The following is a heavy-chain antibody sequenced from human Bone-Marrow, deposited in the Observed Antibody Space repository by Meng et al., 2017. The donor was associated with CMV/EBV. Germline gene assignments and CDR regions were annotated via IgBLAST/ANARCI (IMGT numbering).Heavy chain of an antibody. J-gene: IGHJ4*02. CDR1: GFTFSDYY. Sequence: GGSLRLSCAASGFTFSDYYMSWIRQAPGKGLEWVSYISSSGSTIYYADSVKGRFTISRDNAKNSLYLQMNSLRVEDTAVYYCARDKTVRGTLPYFFDLWGQGTLVTVSS. D-gene: IGHD3-16*01. CDR2: ISSSGSTI. CDR3: ARDKTVRGTLPYFFDL. V-gene: IGHV3-11*04.